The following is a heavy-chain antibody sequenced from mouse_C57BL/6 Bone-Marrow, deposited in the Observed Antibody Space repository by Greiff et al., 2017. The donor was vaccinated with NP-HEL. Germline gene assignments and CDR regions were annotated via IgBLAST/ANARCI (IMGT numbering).Heavy chain of an antibody. CDR3: ARGGQFYFDY. Sequence: VQLKESGPGLVKPSQSLSLTCSVTGYSITSGYYWNWIRQFPGNKLEWMGYISYDGSNNYNPSFKNRISITRDTSKNQFFLKLNSVTTEDTATYYCARGGQFYFDYWGQGTTLTVSS. J-gene: IGHJ2*01. CDR2: ISYDGSN. CDR1: GYSITSGYY. V-gene: IGHV3-6*01.